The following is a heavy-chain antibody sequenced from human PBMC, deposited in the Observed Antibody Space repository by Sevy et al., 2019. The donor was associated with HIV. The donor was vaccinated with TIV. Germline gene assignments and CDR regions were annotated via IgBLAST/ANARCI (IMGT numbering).Heavy chain of an antibody. J-gene: IGHJ6*02. CDR3: VRELPAPPRWFGELWLYYYGMDL. V-gene: IGHV3-7*01. D-gene: IGHD3-10*01. CDR2: IEQDGSEK. Sequence: AGSLRLSCAASGFTFSSYWMSWVRQAPGKELEWVANIEQDGSEKYYVDSVKGRFTISRDNAKNSLYLQMNSLRAEDTAVYYCVRELPAPPRWFGELWLYYYGMDLWGQGTTVTVSS. CDR1: GFTFSSYW.